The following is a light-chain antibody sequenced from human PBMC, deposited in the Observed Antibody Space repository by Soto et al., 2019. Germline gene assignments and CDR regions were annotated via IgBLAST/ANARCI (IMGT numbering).Light chain of an antibody. Sequence: DIQMTQSPSTLSASVGDSVIIACRASQSISSWLAWYQQKPGKAPKLLIYDASSLEGGVPSRFSGSGSGTEFTLTISSLQPEDFATYYCQQLNSYPQTFGQGTKVDIK. CDR1: QSISSW. CDR2: DAS. V-gene: IGKV1-5*01. J-gene: IGKJ1*01. CDR3: QQLNSYPQT.